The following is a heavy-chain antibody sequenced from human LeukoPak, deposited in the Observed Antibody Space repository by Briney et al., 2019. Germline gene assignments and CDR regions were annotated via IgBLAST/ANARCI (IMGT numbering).Heavy chain of an antibody. CDR2: IKQDGSEK. CDR3: ASTTTVTAEYDY. Sequence: GGSLRLSCAVSGFTFNSYWMSWVRQAPGKGLEWVANIKQDGSEKYYVDSVKGRFTISRDNAKNSLYLQMNSLRAEDTAVYYCASTTTVTAEYDYWGQGTLVTISS. J-gene: IGHJ4*02. CDR1: GFTFNSYW. V-gene: IGHV3-7*01. D-gene: IGHD4-17*01.